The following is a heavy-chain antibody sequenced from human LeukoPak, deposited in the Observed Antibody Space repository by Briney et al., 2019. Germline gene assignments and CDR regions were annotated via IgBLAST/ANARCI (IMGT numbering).Heavy chain of an antibody. D-gene: IGHD3-3*01. CDR1: GFTFSTFW. Sequence: GGSLRPSCAASGFTFSTFWMSRVRQAPGKGLEWVANIKEDGSEKYYVDSVKGPFTISRGNAKNSLYLQMNSLRAEDTAVYYCARGRGYPIWFFDYWGQGSLVTVSS. CDR2: IKEDGSEK. J-gene: IGHJ4*02. CDR3: ARGRGYPIWFFDY. V-gene: IGHV3-7*01.